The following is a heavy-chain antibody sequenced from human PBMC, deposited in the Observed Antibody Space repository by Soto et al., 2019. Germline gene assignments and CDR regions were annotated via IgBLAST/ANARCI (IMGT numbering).Heavy chain of an antibody. V-gene: IGHV1-18*04. J-gene: IGHJ5*02. D-gene: IGHD6-13*01. Sequence: QAQLVQSGTEVKKPGASVRVTCKASDYIFTNYGIDWVRQAPGQGLEWVGWISPNNGNTNYAQNVQDRVTMTTDTSTTTAYMDLRSLTSDDTAVYYCASEAFGVDSSWFDPWGQGTLVTVSS. CDR2: ISPNNGNT. CDR3: ASEAFGVDSSWFDP. CDR1: DYIFTNYG.